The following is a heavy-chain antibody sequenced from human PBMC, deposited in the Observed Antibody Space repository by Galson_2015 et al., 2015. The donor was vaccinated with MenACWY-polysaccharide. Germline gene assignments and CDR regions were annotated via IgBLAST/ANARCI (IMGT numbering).Heavy chain of an antibody. D-gene: IGHD2-2*01. CDR1: GFTFSNYA. CDR2: ISYDGSNK. V-gene: IGHV3-30-3*01. Sequence: SLRLSCAASGFTFSNYAMHWVRQAPGKGLDWVAVISYDGSNKYFADSVKGRFTISRDNSKNTLYLQMNSLRAEGTAVYYCARDWGAVVPTAIGFSFDYWGQGTLITVSS. J-gene: IGHJ4*02. CDR3: ARDWGAVVPTAIGFSFDY.